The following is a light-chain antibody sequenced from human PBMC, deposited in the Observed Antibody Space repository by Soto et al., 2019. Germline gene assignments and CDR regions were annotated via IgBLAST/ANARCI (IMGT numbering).Light chain of an antibody. J-gene: IGKJ1*01. CDR3: QQYNSYSPWT. CDR2: DAS. V-gene: IGKV1-5*01. CDR1: QSISSW. Sequence: DIQMTQSPSTLSASVGVRVTITCRASQSISSWLAWYQQKPGKAPNLLIYDASSLESAVPPRFSISGSGTEFTLTISSLQPQDFGTYSCQQYNSYSPWTFGQGTKVDIK.